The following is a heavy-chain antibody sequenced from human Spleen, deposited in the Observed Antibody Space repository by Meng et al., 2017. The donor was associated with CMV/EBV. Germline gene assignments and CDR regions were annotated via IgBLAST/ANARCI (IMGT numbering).Heavy chain of an antibody. J-gene: IGHJ5*02. CDR3: AKGGPTATRKWFDP. D-gene: IGHD1-1*01. CDR1: GGSFSGYY. V-gene: IGHV4-34*01. Sequence: SETLSLTCAVYGGSFSGYYWSWIRQPPGKGLEWIGEINHSGSTNYNPSLKSRVTISVDTSKNQFSLKLSSVTAADTAVYYCAKGGPTATRKWFDPWGQGTLVTVSS. CDR2: INHSGST.